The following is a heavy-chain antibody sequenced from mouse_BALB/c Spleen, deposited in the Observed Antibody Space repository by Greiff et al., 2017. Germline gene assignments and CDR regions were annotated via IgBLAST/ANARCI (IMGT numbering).Heavy chain of an antibody. CDR3: NGGLRDRFDY. D-gene: IGHD2-4*01. CDR1: GFNIKDYY. Sequence: EVKLVESGAELVRSGASVKLSCTASGFNIKDYYMHWVKQRPEQGLEWIGWIDPENGDTEYAPKFQGKATMTADTSSNTAYLQLSSLTSEDTAVYYCNGGLRDRFDYWGQGTTLTVSS. CDR2: IDPENGDT. J-gene: IGHJ2*01. V-gene: IGHV14-4*02.